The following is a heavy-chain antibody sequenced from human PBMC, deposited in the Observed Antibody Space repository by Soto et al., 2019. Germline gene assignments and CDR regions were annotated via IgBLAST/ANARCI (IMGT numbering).Heavy chain of an antibody. CDR3: RSNYGDYYAYYYYMDV. J-gene: IGHJ6*03. V-gene: IGHV3-15*01. CDR1: GFTFSNAW. D-gene: IGHD4-17*01. CDR2: IKSKTDGGTT. Sequence: GGSLRLSCAASGFTFSNAWMSWVRQAPGKGLEWVGRIKSKTDGGTTDYAAPVKGRFTISRDDSKNTLYLQMNSLKTEDTAVYYCRSNYGDYYAYYYYMDVWGKGTTVTVSS.